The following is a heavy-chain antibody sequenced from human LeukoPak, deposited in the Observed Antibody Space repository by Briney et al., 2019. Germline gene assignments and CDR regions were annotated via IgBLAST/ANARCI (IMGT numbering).Heavy chain of an antibody. CDR2: IRSKANSYAT. CDR1: GFTFSGSA. V-gene: IGHV3-73*01. J-gene: IGHJ6*02. CDR3: TRSYRDGYTYYYGMDV. D-gene: IGHD5-24*01. Sequence: PGGSLRLSCAASGFTFSGSAMHWVRQASGKGLEWVGRIRSKANSYATAYAASVKGRFTISRDDSKNTAYLQMNSLKTEDTAVYYCTRSYRDGYTYYYGMDVWGQGTTVTVSS.